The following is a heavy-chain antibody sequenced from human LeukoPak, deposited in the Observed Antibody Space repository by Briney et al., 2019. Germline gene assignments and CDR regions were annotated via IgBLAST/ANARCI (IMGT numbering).Heavy chain of an antibody. CDR3: AKALVRSRLGRGCSGGSCYSSMDV. CDR1: GFTFDDYA. CDR2: ISWNSGSI. J-gene: IGHJ6*02. D-gene: IGHD2-15*01. Sequence: PGGSLRLSCAASGFTFDDYAMHWVRQAPGKGLEWVSGISWNSGSIGYADSVKGRITISRDNAKNSLYLQMNSLRAEDTALYYCAKALVRSRLGRGCSGGSCYSSMDVWGQGTTVTVSS. V-gene: IGHV3-9*01.